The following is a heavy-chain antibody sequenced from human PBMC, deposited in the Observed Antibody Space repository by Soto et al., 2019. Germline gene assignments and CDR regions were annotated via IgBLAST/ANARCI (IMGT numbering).Heavy chain of an antibody. CDR2: ISYDGRNK. CDR1: GFTFSSYG. J-gene: IGHJ6*02. CDR3: AKDQRYSSSWYPGKSYYYGMDV. V-gene: IGHV3-30*18. Sequence: QVQLVESGGGVVQPGRSLRLSCAASGFTFSSYGMHWVRQAPGKGLEWVAVISYDGRNKYYADSVKGRFTISRDNSKNTLYLQMNSRRAEGTAVYYCAKDQRYSSSWYPGKSYYYGMDVWGQGTTVTVSS. D-gene: IGHD6-13*01.